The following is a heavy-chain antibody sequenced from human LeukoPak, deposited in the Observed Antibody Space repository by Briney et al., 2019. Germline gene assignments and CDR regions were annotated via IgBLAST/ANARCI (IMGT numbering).Heavy chain of an antibody. V-gene: IGHV3-9*03. D-gene: IGHD3-10*01. CDR1: GFTFDDYA. CDR2: ISWNSGSI. CDR3: AKDKGGSGRGLDY. J-gene: IGHJ4*02. Sequence: SGRSLRLSCAASGFTFDDYAMHWVRQAPGKGLEWVSGISWNSGSIGYADSVKGRFTISRDNAKNSLYLQMNSLRAEDMALYYCAKDKGGSGRGLDYWGQGTLVTVSS.